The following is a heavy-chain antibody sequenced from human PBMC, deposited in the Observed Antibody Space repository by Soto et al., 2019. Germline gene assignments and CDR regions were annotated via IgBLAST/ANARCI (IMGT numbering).Heavy chain of an antibody. V-gene: IGHV3-64*01. CDR2: ISNNGAHT. J-gene: IGHJ6*03. D-gene: IGHD6-13*01. CDR3: ARRGYGSRWPNVYMDV. Sequence: EAQLVESGGGLVQPGGSLRLSCAASGFTVSNYEMHRVRQAPGKGLEYVSGISNNGAHTDYAKSVKGRFTISRDNSENTLYLQMGSLRAEDMALYYCARRGYGSRWPNVYMDVWGKGTTVTVSS. CDR1: GFTVSNYE.